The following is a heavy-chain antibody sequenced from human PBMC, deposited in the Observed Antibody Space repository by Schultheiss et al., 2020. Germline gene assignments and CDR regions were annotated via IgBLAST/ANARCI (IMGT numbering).Heavy chain of an antibody. Sequence: SETLSLTCAVSGYSISSGYYWGWIRQPPGKGLEWIGSIYHSGSTNYNPSLKSRVTISVDTSKNQFSLKLSSVTAEDTAVYYCARSYLIAAADDYWGQGTLVTVSS. J-gene: IGHJ4*02. CDR1: GYSISSGYY. CDR2: IYHSGST. D-gene: IGHD6-13*01. CDR3: ARSYLIAAADDY. V-gene: IGHV4-38-2*01.